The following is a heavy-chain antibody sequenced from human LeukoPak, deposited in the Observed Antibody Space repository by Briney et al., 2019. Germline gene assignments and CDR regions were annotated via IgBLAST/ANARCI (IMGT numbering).Heavy chain of an antibody. CDR3: ALYGGNFSADYYYYGMDV. Sequence: PSETLSLTCTVSGGSISSSSYYWSWIRQPPGKGLEWIGYIYYSGSTNYNPSLKSRVTISVDTSKNQFSLKLSSVTAADTAVYYCALYGGNFSADYYYYGMDVWGQGTTVTVSS. V-gene: IGHV4-61*01. CDR1: GGSISSSSYY. J-gene: IGHJ6*02. CDR2: IYYSGST. D-gene: IGHD4-23*01.